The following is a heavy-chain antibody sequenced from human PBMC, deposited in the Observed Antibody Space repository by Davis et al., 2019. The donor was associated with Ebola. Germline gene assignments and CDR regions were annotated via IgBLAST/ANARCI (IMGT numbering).Heavy chain of an antibody. CDR1: RGSISSYY. V-gene: IGHV4-59*03. Sequence: SETLSLTCTVSRGSISSYYWTWIRQPPGKGLEWIGHVYYTGNSNQNPALNSRVTISVDTSRNQFSLTLSSVTAADTAVYYCAGGRYFDFPSPGDLYYVYGLGVWGQGTTVTVSS. CDR2: VYYTGNS. D-gene: IGHD3-3*01. CDR3: AGGRYFDFPSPGDLYYVYGLGV. J-gene: IGHJ6*02.